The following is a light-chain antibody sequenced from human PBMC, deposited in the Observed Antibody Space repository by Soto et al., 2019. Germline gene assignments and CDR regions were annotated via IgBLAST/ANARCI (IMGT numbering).Light chain of an antibody. CDR2: LGS. Sequence: DIVMTPSPLSLPVTPGEPASISCRSSQSLLHSNGYNYLDWYLQKPGQSPQLLIYLGSNRASGGPDRFSGSGSCTDFTLKISRVEAEDVGVYYCMQALQTPRTFGQGTKVEIK. J-gene: IGKJ1*01. V-gene: IGKV2-28*01. CDR3: MQALQTPRT. CDR1: QSLLHSNGYNY.